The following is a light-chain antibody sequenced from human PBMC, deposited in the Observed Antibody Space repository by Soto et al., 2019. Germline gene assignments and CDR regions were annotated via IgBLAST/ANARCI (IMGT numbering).Light chain of an antibody. Sequence: QSALTQPASVSGSPGQSITISCTGTSSDLGSYKFVSWYQHHPGKAPKLMIYEGSKRPLGVSNRFSGSKSGNTASLTISGLQAEDEADYYCCSYAGSSTLIFGGGTKLTVL. CDR1: SSDLGSYKF. J-gene: IGLJ2*01. V-gene: IGLV2-23*01. CDR2: EGS. CDR3: CSYAGSSTLI.